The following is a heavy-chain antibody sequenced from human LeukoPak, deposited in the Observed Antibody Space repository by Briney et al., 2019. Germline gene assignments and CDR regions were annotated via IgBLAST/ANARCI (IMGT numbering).Heavy chain of an antibody. CDR3: ARGVWLQFGY. J-gene: IGHJ4*02. Sequence: GGSLRLSCAASGFIFSSYAMSWVRQAPGKGLEWVSTISGSDGSTYYADSVKGRFTISRDNSKNSLYLQMNSLRAEDTAVYYCARGVWLQFGYWGQGTLVTVSS. CDR1: GFIFSSYA. D-gene: IGHD5-24*01. CDR2: ISGSDGST. V-gene: IGHV3-23*01.